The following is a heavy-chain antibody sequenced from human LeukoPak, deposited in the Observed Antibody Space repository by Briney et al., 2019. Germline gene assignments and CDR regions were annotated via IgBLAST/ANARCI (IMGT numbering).Heavy chain of an antibody. CDR3: ARDGEVLSSSWFWFDP. CDR1: GGSISSYC. Sequence: SETLSLTCTVSGGSISSYCWSWIRQPAGKGLEWIGRIYTSGSTNYNPSLKSRVTISVDTSKNQFSLKQSSVTAADTAVYYCARDGEVLSSSWFWFDPWGQGTLVTVSS. J-gene: IGHJ5*02. V-gene: IGHV4-4*07. CDR2: IYTSGST. D-gene: IGHD6-13*01.